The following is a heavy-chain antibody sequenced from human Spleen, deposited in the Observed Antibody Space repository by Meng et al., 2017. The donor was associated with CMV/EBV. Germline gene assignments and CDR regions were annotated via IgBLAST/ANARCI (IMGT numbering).Heavy chain of an antibody. CDR2: INPNSGGT. CDR1: GYTFTGYY. Sequence: ASVKVSCKASGYTFTGYYMPWVRQAPGQGLEWMGWINPNSGGTSSTQKFQGRVTMTRDTSISTAYMELSRLRSDDTAVYYCARVSGSYTLRYYFDFWGQGTLVTVSS. J-gene: IGHJ4*02. CDR3: ARVSGSYTLRYYFDF. D-gene: IGHD1-26*01. V-gene: IGHV1-2*02.